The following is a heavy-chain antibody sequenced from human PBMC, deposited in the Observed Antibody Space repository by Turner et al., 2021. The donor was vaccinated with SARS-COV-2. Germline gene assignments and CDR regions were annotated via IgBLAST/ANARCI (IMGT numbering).Heavy chain of an antibody. CDR3: AREHYDFWSGYFY. Sequence: EVQLVESGGGLVQPGGSLRLSCSASGFTLSTYSMSWVRQAPGKGPEWVSYISGTTTTIYYADSVKGRFTISRDNAKNSIYLQMNNLRAEDTAMYYCAREHYDFWSGYFYWGQGTLVTVSS. D-gene: IGHD3-3*01. V-gene: IGHV3-48*01. J-gene: IGHJ4*02. CDR2: ISGTTTTI. CDR1: GFTLSTYS.